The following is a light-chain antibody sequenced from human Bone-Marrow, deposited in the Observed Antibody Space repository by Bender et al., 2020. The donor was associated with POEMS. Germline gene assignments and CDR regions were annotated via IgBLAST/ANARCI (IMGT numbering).Light chain of an antibody. V-gene: IGLV2-14*02. CDR2: AGS. J-gene: IGLJ3*02. CDR3: SSYTSSTTLL. Sequence: QSALTQPASVSGSPGQSITISCTGTSSDVGSYNLVSWYQHHPGKAPKLMIYAGSKRPSGVSNRFSGSKSGNTASLTISGLQAEDEANYYCSSYTSSTTLLFGGGTKVTVL. CDR1: SSDVGSYNL.